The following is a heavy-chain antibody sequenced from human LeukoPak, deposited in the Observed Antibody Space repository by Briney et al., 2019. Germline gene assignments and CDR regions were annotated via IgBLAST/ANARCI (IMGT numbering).Heavy chain of an antibody. CDR3: AKPLSAASGTDFHY. CDR1: GFTFSSYA. CDR2: ISGSGTTT. D-gene: IGHD6-13*01. J-gene: IGHJ4*02. Sequence: PGGSLRLSCAASGFTFSSYAMSWVRQAPGKGLDWVSAISGSGTTTYYADSVKGRFTISRDISKNTPYLQMNSLRAEDTAVYYCAKPLSAASGTDFHYWGQGTLVTVSS. V-gene: IGHV3-23*01.